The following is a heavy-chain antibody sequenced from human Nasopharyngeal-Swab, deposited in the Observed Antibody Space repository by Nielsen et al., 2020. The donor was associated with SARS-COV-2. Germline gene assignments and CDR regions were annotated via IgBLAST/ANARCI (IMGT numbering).Heavy chain of an antibody. V-gene: IGHV4-59*13. CDR3: ARGLAAAWYGIYYFDY. CDR2: VYYSGSP. D-gene: IGHD6-13*01. Sequence: SETLSLTCTISGGSISSYYWSWIRQPPGKGLEWIGYVYYSGSPSYNPSLKSRVTISVDTSKNQFSLKLTSVTAADTALYYCARGLAAAWYGIYYFDYWGQGTLVTVSS. J-gene: IGHJ4*02. CDR1: GGSISSYY.